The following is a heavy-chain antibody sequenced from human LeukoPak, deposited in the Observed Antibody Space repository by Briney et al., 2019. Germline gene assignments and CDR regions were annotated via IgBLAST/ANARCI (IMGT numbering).Heavy chain of an antibody. J-gene: IGHJ5*02. Sequence: GGSLRLSCTVSGFTVSSNSMNWVRQTPGKGLEWISYISSSGGTIYYADSVKGRFTISRDNDKNSLYLQMNSLRAEDTAVYYCVTREFDPWGQGTLVTVSS. D-gene: IGHD1-1*01. V-gene: IGHV3-48*04. CDR2: ISSSGGTI. CDR1: GFTVSSNS. CDR3: VTREFDP.